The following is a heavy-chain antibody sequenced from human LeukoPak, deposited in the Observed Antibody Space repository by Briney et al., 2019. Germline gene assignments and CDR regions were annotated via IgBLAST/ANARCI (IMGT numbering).Heavy chain of an antibody. CDR1: GFTFSSYA. CDR2: ISGSGGST. J-gene: IGHJ6*03. Sequence: SGGSLRLTCAASGFTFSSYAMSWVRQAPGKGLEWVSAISGSGGSTYYADSVKGRFTISRDNSKNTLYLQMNSLRAEDTAVYYCAKEGRGRGIYYPTTYYYYMDVWGKGTTVTVSS. V-gene: IGHV3-23*01. CDR3: AKEGRGRGIYYPTTYYYYMDV. D-gene: IGHD3-10*01.